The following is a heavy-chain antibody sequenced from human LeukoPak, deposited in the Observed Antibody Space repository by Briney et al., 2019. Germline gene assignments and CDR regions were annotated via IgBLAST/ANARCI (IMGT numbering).Heavy chain of an antibody. V-gene: IGHV3-21*01. CDR1: GFTFGSYG. Sequence: GGSLRLSCAASGFTFGSYGWNWVRQAPGRGLEWVSSITTSSKYIYYADSVKGRFTISRDNAKNSLYLQMNSLRAEDTAVYYCARDAGYSGSYEGYWGQGTLVTVSS. CDR3: ARDAGYSGSYEGY. CDR2: ITTSSKYI. D-gene: IGHD1-26*01. J-gene: IGHJ4*02.